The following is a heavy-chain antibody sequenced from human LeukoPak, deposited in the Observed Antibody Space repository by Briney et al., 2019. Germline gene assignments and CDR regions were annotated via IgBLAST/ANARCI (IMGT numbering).Heavy chain of an antibody. CDR1: GCLFTSYW. CDR2: IYPYDSDT. V-gene: IGHV5-51*01. D-gene: IGHD5-12*01. J-gene: IGHJ4*02. Sequence: GEALEIPLQASGCLFTSYWIGWVRQMPGKGPEGVGIIYPYDSDTRYSPSFQGQVTISADTSISTAYLQWSNLKASDTAMYYCARHIGYSAWNPDYWGQGTLVTVSS. CDR3: ARHIGYSAWNPDY.